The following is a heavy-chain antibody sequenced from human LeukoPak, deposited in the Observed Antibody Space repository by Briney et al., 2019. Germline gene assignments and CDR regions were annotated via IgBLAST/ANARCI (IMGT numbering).Heavy chain of an antibody. V-gene: IGHV3-30*18. CDR2: ISHDGSNK. J-gene: IGHJ4*02. CDR3: AKGSPEDEYSSSSEGD. Sequence: QPGRSLRLSCAASGFTFSSYGMHWVRQAPGKGLEWVAVISHDGSNKYYADSVKGRFTISRDNSKNTLYLQMNSLRAEDTAVYYCAKGSPEDEYSSSSEGDWGQGTLVTVSS. D-gene: IGHD6-6*01. CDR1: GFTFSSYG.